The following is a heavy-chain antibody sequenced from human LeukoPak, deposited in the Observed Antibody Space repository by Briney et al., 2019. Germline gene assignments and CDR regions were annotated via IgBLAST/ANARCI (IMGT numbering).Heavy chain of an antibody. CDR2: IYNGNTWNT. Sequence: PSETLSLTCSVSGYSISNGYYWGWIRQPPGKGLEWIGSIYNGNTWNTYYNPSLKSRVTISVDTSKNKFSLKVNSVTAADTAVYHCAKLISGRLGSGRRVTWGRGTLVTVSS. J-gene: IGHJ5*02. CDR3: AKLISGRLGSGRRVT. D-gene: IGHD3-10*01. V-gene: IGHV4-38-2*02. CDR1: GYSISNGYY.